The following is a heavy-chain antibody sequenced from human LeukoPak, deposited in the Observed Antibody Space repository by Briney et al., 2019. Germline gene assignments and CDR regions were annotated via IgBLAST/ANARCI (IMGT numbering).Heavy chain of an antibody. CDR1: GFSFTNFA. J-gene: IGHJ4*02. V-gene: IGHV3-23*01. Sequence: GGSLRLSCVASGFSFTNFAMAWVRQAPGRGLEWVAGISGIGDNTFYTDSVKGRFTVSRDNSRNTLFLLMTSLRAEDSALYYCAKDAISSLAVCRFDLWGQGTLVTVSS. CDR2: ISGIGDNT. D-gene: IGHD6-19*01. CDR3: AKDAISSLAVCRFDL.